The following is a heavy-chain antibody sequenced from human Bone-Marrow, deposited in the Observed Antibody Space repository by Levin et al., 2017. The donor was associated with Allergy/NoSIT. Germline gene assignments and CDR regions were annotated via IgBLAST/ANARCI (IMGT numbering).Heavy chain of an antibody. D-gene: IGHD3-3*01. CDR1: GYTFTGYY. Sequence: ASVKVSCKASGYTFTGYYMHWVRQAPGQGLEWMGRINPNSGGTNYAQKFQGRVTMTRDTSISTAYMELSRLRSDDTAVYYCARDRPYYDFWSGYYFDYWGQGTLVTVSS. CDR2: INPNSGGT. V-gene: IGHV1-2*06. J-gene: IGHJ4*02. CDR3: ARDRPYYDFWSGYYFDY.